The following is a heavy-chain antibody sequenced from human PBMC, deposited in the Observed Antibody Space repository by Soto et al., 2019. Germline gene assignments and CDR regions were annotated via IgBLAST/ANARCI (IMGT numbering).Heavy chain of an antibody. CDR1: VYSFTSYW. CDR3: ARQGCSSTSCTSYYYYGMDV. CDR2: IDPSDSYT. Sequence: PGESLKISCKGSVYSFTSYWISWVRQMPGKGLEWMGRIDPSDSYTNYSPSFQGHVTISADKSISTAYLQWSSLKASDTAMYYCARQGCSSTSCTSYYYYGMDVWGQGTTVTVS. J-gene: IGHJ6*02. D-gene: IGHD2-2*01. V-gene: IGHV5-10-1*01.